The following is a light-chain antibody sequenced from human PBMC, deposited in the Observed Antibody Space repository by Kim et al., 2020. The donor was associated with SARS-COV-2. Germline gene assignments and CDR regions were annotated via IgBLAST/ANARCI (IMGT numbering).Light chain of an antibody. J-gene: IGKJ2*03. CDR1: QIVNTN. V-gene: IGKV3-15*01. Sequence: EVLMTQSPATLSVFPGERVTLSCRASQIVNTNVAWCQQRRGQAPRLLIYHASTRATGVPIRFSGSGSGTDFTLSISSLQSEDLGFYFCQQYGSWPQSFGQGTKLEI. CDR3: QQYGSWPQS. CDR2: HAS.